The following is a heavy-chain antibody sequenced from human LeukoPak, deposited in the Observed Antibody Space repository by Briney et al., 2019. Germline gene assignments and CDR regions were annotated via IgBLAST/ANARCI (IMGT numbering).Heavy chain of an antibody. J-gene: IGHJ3*02. CDR2: SNHSGST. CDR3: ARVKHTLIVAVPAAMGAFDI. D-gene: IGHD2-2*01. CDR1: GGSFSGDY. Sequence: SETLSLTCAVYGGSFSGDYWSWIRQPPGKGLEWIGESNHSGSTNYNPSLKSRVTISVDTSKNQFSLKLSSVTAADTAVYYCARVKHTLIVAVPAAMGAFDIWGQGTMVTVSS. V-gene: IGHV4-34*01.